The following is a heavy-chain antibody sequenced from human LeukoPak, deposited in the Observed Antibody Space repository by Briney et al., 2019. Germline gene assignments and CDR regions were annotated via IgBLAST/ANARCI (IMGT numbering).Heavy chain of an antibody. J-gene: IGHJ5*02. CDR2: INHSVST. CDR3: ATETTYYYDSSGPTHWFDP. Sequence: PSETLSLTCAVYGGSFSGYYWGWIRQPPGKGLEWSGEINHSVSTNYNPSLKSRVTISVDTSKNQFSLKLSSVTAADTAVYYCATETTYYYDSSGPTHWFDPWGQGTLVTVSS. CDR1: GGSFSGYY. D-gene: IGHD3-22*01. V-gene: IGHV4-34*01.